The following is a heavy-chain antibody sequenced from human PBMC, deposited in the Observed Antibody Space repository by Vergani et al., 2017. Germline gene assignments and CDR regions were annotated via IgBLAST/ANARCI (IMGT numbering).Heavy chain of an antibody. J-gene: IGHJ3*01. V-gene: IGHV3-48*01. CDR2: VSTGTKSQ. Sequence: QLVESGGGWVQPGGSLRLSCVVSGFDFSSYIMNWVRQAPGKGLEWVSFVSTGTKSQSYAESVKGRFNISRDSAKNSLYLQMDSLRAEDTAVYYCAXEYSSTSGRAFDFWGQGTKVTVSS. CDR3: AXEYSSTSGRAFDF. CDR1: GFDFSSYI. D-gene: IGHD2-2*01.